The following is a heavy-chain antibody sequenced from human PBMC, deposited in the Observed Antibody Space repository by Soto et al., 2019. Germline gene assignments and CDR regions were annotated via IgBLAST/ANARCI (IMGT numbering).Heavy chain of an antibody. CDR1: GYTFTSYG. Sequence: APVKVSCKASGYTFTSYGISWVRQAPGQGLEWMGWMSAYSGNTDYPQKLQGRVTMTRDTSTSTAYMELRSLRSDDTAVYYCNLDRITVTTRLIFDYWSQGTLVTVSS. D-gene: IGHD4-17*01. J-gene: IGHJ4*02. V-gene: IGHV1-18*01. CDR3: NLDRITVTTRLIFDY. CDR2: MSAYSGNT.